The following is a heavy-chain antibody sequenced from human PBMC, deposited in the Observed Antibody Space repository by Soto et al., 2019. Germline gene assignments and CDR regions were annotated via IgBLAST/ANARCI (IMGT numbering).Heavy chain of an antibody. CDR3: ARDRGGSHSDSSGYYG. CDR1: GGSVSSGSYY. Sequence: PSETLSLTCTVSGGSVSSGSYYWSWIRQPPGKGLEWIGYIYYSGSTNYNPSLKSRVTISVDTSKNQFSLKLSSVTAADTAVYYWARDRGGSHSDSSGYYGWGQGTLVTVSS. CDR2: IYYSGST. V-gene: IGHV4-61*01. J-gene: IGHJ4*02. D-gene: IGHD3-22*01.